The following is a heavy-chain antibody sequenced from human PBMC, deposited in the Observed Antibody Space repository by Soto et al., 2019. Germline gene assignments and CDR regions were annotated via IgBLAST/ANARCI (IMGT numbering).Heavy chain of an antibody. D-gene: IGHD3-16*01. CDR1: GDSISSGNNY. CDR2: VFSSGTT. Sequence: VQLRESGPGLVKPSQTLSLTCTVSGDSISSGNNYWSWIRQPPGKGLDWIGYVFSSGTTYYNPSLKGRVSISLDASENQFSLKFASVTDADSAVYYCARVPSPFDYYYAMDVWGQGTTVTVSS. J-gene: IGHJ6*02. CDR3: ARVPSPFDYYYAMDV. V-gene: IGHV4-30-4*01.